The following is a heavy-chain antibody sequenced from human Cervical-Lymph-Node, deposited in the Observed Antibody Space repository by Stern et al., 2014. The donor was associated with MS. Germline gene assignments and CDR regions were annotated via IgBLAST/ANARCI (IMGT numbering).Heavy chain of an antibody. D-gene: IGHD3-3*01. Sequence: VQLVQSGGGLVQPGGSLRLSCAASGFTFSNYGMNWVRQSPGKGLEWVSYISSDSKTIYYADSVKGRFTTSRDNGKNSLSLHVNSLRDEDTAVYYCARDRGFLEWCYGMDVWGQGTTVTVSS. V-gene: IGHV3-48*02. CDR3: ARDRGFLEWCYGMDV. CDR2: ISSDSKTI. J-gene: IGHJ6*02. CDR1: GFTFSNYG.